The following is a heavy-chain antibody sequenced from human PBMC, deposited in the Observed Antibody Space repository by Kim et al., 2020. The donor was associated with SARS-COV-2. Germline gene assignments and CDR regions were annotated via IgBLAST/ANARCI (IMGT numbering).Heavy chain of an antibody. CDR1: GFSISNYA. Sequence: GGSLRPSCAASGFSISNYAMTWVRQAPGKGLQWVSTISGGSDITYYADSMKGRFTISRDNSRNTLYLEMQSLRVDDTAIYYCAKEGLTTETNFDSWGQGSLVTVSS. J-gene: IGHJ4*02. D-gene: IGHD4-17*01. V-gene: IGHV3-23*01. CDR3: AKEGLTTETNFDS. CDR2: ISGGSDIT.